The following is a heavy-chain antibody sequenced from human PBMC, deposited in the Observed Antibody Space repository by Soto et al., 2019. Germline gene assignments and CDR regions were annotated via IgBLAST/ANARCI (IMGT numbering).Heavy chain of an antibody. V-gene: IGHV3-11*01. Sequence: GGSLRLSCAASGFTFSNASMNWVRQAPGKGLEWLSYISSSGSTIYYADSVKGRFTISRDNAKNSLYLQMNSLRAEDTAVYYCARAWPPISTYYYYMDVWGKGTAVTVSS. J-gene: IGHJ6*03. CDR3: ARAWPPISTYYYYMDV. CDR2: ISSSGSTI. CDR1: GFTFSNAS.